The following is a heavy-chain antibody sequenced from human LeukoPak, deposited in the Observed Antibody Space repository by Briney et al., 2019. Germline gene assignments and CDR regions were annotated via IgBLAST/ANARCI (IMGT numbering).Heavy chain of an antibody. CDR2: ISTNGDGT. CDR1: GFTFRTYA. Sequence: PGGSLRLSCAASGFTFRTYALHWVRQAPGKGLEYVSAISTNGDGTYYPDSVKGRFTISRDNSKNTLSLQVGSLRADDMAVYYCARWGSTSCYDYWGQGTLVTVSS. CDR3: ARWGSTSCYDY. D-gene: IGHD2-2*01. J-gene: IGHJ4*02. V-gene: IGHV3-64*02.